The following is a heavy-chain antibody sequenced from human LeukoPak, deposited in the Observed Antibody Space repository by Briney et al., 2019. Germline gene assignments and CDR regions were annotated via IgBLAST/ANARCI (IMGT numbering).Heavy chain of an antibody. CDR1: GFTFKDYW. CDR2: IKKDGSEK. J-gene: IGHJ6*03. CDR3: AKTHGPYCSGGTCLDYFYYMDV. V-gene: IGHV3-7*01. Sequence: GGSLRLSCVASGFTFKDYWMTWVRQAPGKGLEWVANIKKDGSEKYYGDSVAGRFIISRDNAKNSLYLQMNSLRVEDTAIYYCAKTHGPYCSGGTCLDYFYYMDVWGKGTTVTVSS. D-gene: IGHD2-15*01.